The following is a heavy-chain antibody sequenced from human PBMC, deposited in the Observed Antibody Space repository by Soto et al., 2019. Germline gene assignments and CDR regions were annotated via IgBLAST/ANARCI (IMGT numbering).Heavy chain of an antibody. D-gene: IGHD3-10*01. CDR3: ARGQSRSGSYFPAPPDY. CDR1: GFTFSSYS. J-gene: IGHJ4*02. V-gene: IGHV3-48*01. Sequence: GGSLRLSCAASGFTFSSYSMNWVRQAPGKGLEWVSYISSSSSTIYYADSVKGRFTISRDNAKNSLYLQMNSLRAEDTAVYYCARGQSRSGSYFPAPPDYWGQGTLVTVSS. CDR2: ISSSSSTI.